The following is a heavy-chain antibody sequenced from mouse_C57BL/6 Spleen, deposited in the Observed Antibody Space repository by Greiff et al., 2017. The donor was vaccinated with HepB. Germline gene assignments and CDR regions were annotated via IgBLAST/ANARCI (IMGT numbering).Heavy chain of an antibody. J-gene: IGHJ2*01. V-gene: IGHV1-26*01. CDR3: ARDYYSSNDGYDFDY. CDR2: INPNNGGT. Sequence: EVQLQQSGPELVKPGASVKISCKASGYTFTDYYMNWVKQSHGKSLEWIGDINPNNGGTSYNQKFKGKATLTVDKSSSTAYMELRSLTSEDSAVYYCARDYYSSNDGYDFDYWGQGTTLTVSS. CDR1: GYTFTDYY. D-gene: IGHD2-5*01.